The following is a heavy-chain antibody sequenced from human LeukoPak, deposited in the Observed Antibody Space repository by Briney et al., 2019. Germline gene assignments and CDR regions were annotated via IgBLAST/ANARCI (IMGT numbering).Heavy chain of an antibody. CDR1: GFTFSTYW. CDR2: IKQDGGEK. Sequence: PGGSLRLSCAASGFTFSTYWMTWVRQAPGKGLEWVANIKQDGGEKHYVDSVKGRFTIFRDNAKNSLYLQMNSLRAEDTAVYFCVRGGAAYGYWGQGTLVTVSS. D-gene: IGHD4-17*01. CDR3: VRGGAAYGY. V-gene: IGHV3-7*05. J-gene: IGHJ4*02.